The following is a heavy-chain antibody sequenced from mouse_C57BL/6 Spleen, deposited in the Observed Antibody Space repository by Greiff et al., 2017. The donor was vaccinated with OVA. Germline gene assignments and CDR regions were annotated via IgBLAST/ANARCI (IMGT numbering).Heavy chain of an antibody. CDR2: IDPSDSYT. J-gene: IGHJ4*01. V-gene: IGHV1-50*01. CDR3: ARRGAMDY. CDR1: GYTFTSYW. Sequence: QVQLQQPGAELVKPGASVKLSCKASGYTFTSYWMQWVKQRPGQGLEWIGEIDPSDSYTNYNQKFKGKATLTVDTSSSTAYMQLSSLTSEDSAAYYCARRGAMDYWGQGTSVTVSS.